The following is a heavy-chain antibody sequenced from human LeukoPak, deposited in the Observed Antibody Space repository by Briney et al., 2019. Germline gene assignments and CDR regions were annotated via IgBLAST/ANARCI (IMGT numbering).Heavy chain of an antibody. J-gene: IGHJ3*02. CDR1: GGSISSSSYY. CDR2: IYYSGST. Sequence: SETLSLTCTVSGGSISSSSYYWGWIRQPPGKGLEWIGSIYYSGSTYYNPSLKSRVTISVDTSKNQFSLKLSSVTAADTAVYYCARLRVGQLAVFDAFDIWGQGTMVTVSS. V-gene: IGHV4-39*01. CDR3: ARLRVGQLAVFDAFDI. D-gene: IGHD6-13*01.